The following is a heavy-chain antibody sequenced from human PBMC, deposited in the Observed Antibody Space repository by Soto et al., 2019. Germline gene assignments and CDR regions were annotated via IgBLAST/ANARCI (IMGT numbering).Heavy chain of an antibody. V-gene: IGHV1-46*03. CDR3: ARDQSWHDLVWCFDP. Sequence: ASVKVSCKAIGYSFTSHYMHWVRQAPGQGLEWMGTIYPGGVNIGYAQKFKGRVTMTKDTSTSTVYMELNSLTSEDTAVYYCARDQSWHDLVWCFDPWGQGTLVTVS. CDR2: IYPGGVNI. CDR1: GYSFTSHY. D-gene: IGHD1-1*01. J-gene: IGHJ5*02.